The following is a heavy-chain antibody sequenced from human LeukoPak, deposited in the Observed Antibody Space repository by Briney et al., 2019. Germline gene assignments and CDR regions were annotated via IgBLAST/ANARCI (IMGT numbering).Heavy chain of an antibody. Sequence: PSETLSLTCTVSGGSISSYYWSWIRQPPGKGLEWIGYIYYSGSTNYNPSLKSRVTISVDTSKNQFSLKLSSVTAADTAVYYCAKVEMATIFSYYFDYWGQGTLVTASS. CDR2: IYYSGST. CDR1: GGSISSYY. V-gene: IGHV4-59*08. CDR3: AKVEMATIFSYYFDY. D-gene: IGHD5-12*01. J-gene: IGHJ4*02.